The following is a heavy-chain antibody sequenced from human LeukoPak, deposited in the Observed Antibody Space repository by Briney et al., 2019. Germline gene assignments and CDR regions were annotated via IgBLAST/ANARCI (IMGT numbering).Heavy chain of an antibody. CDR2: ISGNGDNT. V-gene: IGHV3-64*01. J-gene: IGHJ4*02. CDR1: GFTFSSYS. Sequence: GGSLRLSCAASGFTFSSYSMNWVRQAPGKGLEYVSSISGNGDNTYYANSVKGRFTISRDNSKNTVYLQMGSLGAEDTAVYYCARSNTNCYCFDYWGQGTLATVSS. D-gene: IGHD2-2*01. CDR3: ARSNTNCYCFDY.